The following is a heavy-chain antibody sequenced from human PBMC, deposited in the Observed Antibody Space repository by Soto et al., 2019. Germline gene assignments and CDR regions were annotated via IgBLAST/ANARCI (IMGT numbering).Heavy chain of an antibody. CDR3: ARSEEDSDYYYYGMDV. CDR1: GDTVSSNRVA. D-gene: IGHD2-15*01. Sequence: QTLSLTCVGSGDTVSSNRVAWNWVRQSPSRGLEWLGRTYYRSRWYRDYAVSVRSRIDINADTSKNQVSLQLNSVTHEDTAVYYCARSEEDSDYYYYGMDVWGQGTTVTVSS. CDR2: TYYRSRWYR. V-gene: IGHV6-1*01. J-gene: IGHJ6*02.